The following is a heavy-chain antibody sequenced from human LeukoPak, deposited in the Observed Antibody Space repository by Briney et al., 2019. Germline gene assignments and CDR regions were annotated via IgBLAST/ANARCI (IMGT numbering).Heavy chain of an antibody. CDR3: ARVRGDVIRWFDP. D-gene: IGHD2-21*01. V-gene: IGHV3-74*01. J-gene: IGHJ5*02. Sequence: GGSLRLSCAVSGFTFSSYWMRWVRQAPGKGLVWVSRINSDGSSTSYADSVKGRFTISRDNAKNTLYLQMNSLRAEDTAVYYCARVRGDVIRWFDPWGQGTLVTVSS. CDR1: GFTFSSYW. CDR2: INSDGSST.